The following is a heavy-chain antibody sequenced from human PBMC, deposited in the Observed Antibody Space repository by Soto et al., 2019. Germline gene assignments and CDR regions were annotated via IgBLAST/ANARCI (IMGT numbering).Heavy chain of an antibody. CDR3: ARSAKNNYYYYGMDV. CDR2: IIPIFGTA. J-gene: IGHJ6*02. V-gene: IGHV1-69*13. Sequence: GASVKVSCKASGGTFSSYAISWVRQAPGQGLEWMGGIIPIFGTANYAQKFQGRVTITADESTSTAYMELSSLRSEDTAVYYCARSAKNNYYYYGMDVWGQGTTVTVSS. CDR1: GGTFSSYA.